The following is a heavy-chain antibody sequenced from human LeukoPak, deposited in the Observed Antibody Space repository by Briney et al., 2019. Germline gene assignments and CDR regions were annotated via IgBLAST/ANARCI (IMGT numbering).Heavy chain of an antibody. Sequence: ASVKVSCKVSGYTLTELSMHWVRQAPGKGLEWMGGFDPEDGETIYAQKFQGRVTITEDTSTGTAYMELSSLRSEDTAVYYCARGSGSPWYFDYWGQGTLVTVSS. V-gene: IGHV1-24*01. CDR1: GYTLTELS. CDR2: FDPEDGET. J-gene: IGHJ4*02. CDR3: ARGSGSPWYFDY. D-gene: IGHD3-10*01.